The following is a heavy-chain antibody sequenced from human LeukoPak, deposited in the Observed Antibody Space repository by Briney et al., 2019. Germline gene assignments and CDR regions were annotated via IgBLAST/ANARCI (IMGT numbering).Heavy chain of an antibody. Sequence: GGSLRLSCAASGFTFSNYAMSWVRQAPGKGLEWVAGISGTGGSTHYADSVKGRFTISRDNSKNTLYLQMNSLRVEDTAVYYCARDTAVDCWGQGTLVTVSS. D-gene: IGHD5-18*01. V-gene: IGHV3-23*01. CDR1: GFTFSNYA. CDR3: ARDTAVDC. J-gene: IGHJ4*02. CDR2: ISGTGGST.